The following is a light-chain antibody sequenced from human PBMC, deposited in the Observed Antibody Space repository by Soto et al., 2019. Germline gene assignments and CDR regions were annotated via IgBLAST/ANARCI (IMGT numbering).Light chain of an antibody. CDR2: GAS. V-gene: IGKV3-20*01. J-gene: IGKJ1*01. CDR1: QSVSNNY. Sequence: EVVLTQSPGTLSLSPRERATLSCRASQSVSNNYLAWYQHKPGQAPRLLIYGASNRAPGIPDRFSGSGSGPAFTLTISRLEPEDFAVYYWQQYAASPRTFGQGTLVEVK. CDR3: QQYAASPRT.